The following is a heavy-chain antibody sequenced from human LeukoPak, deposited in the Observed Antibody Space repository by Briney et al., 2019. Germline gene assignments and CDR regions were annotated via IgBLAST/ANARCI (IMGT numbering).Heavy chain of an antibody. D-gene: IGHD2-15*01. Sequence: ASVKVSCKASGGTFSSYAISWVRQAPGQGLEWMGRIIPILGIANYAQKFQGRVTITADKSTSTAYMELSSLRSEDTAVYYCARDKDVVYCSGGSCHTYYYYGMVVWGQGTTVTVSS. V-gene: IGHV1-69*04. CDR1: GGTFSSYA. J-gene: IGHJ6*02. CDR2: IIPILGIA. CDR3: ARDKDVVYCSGGSCHTYYYYGMVV.